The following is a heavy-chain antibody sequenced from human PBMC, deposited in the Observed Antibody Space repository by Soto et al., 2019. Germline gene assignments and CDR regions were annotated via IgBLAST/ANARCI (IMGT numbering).Heavy chain of an antibody. D-gene: IGHD3-16*02. V-gene: IGHV3-9*01. CDR3: AKDLGIMITFGGVIAPGPFDY. Sequence: PGGSLRLSCAASGFTFDDYAMHWVRQAPGKGLEWVSGISWNSGSIGYADSVKGRFTISRGNAKNSLYLQMNSLRAEDTALYYCAKDLGIMITFGGVIAPGPFDYWGQGTLVTV. J-gene: IGHJ4*02. CDR1: GFTFDDYA. CDR2: ISWNSGSI.